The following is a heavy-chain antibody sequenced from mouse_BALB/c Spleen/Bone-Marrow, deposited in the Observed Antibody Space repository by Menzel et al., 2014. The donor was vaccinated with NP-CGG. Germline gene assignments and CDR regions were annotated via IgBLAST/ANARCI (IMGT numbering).Heavy chain of an antibody. J-gene: IGHJ2*01. Sequence: QVQLQQSGAELVKPGASVKLSCKASGYTFTSYYMYWVKQRPGQGLEWIGGINPSNGGTNFNEKFKSKATLTVDKSSSTAYMQLSSLTSEDSAVYYSTREAYYDYDYFDYWGQGTTLTVSS. CDR2: INPSNGGT. D-gene: IGHD2-4*01. V-gene: IGHV1S81*02. CDR3: TREAYYDYDYFDY. CDR1: GYTFTSYY.